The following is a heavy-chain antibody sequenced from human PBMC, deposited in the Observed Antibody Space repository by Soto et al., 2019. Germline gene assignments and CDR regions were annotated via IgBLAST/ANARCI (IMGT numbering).Heavy chain of an antibody. V-gene: IGHV3-21*01. CDR2: ISISSTYI. D-gene: IGHD3-10*02. J-gene: IGHJ6*02. CDR1: GFTFSNYN. Sequence: PGESLKISCAASGFTFSNYNMNWVRQAPGKGLEWVSSISISSTYIFQADSVKGRFTVSRDNAKNSLYLQMNSLRVEDTAVYYCARDFKDIEGYVNYFYYGKDVWGQGATVTVSS. CDR3: ARDFKDIEGYVNYFYYGKDV.